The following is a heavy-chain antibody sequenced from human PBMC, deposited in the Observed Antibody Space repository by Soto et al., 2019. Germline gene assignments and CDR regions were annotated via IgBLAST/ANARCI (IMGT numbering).Heavy chain of an antibody. Sequence: QVQLVQSGAEVKKPGASVKVSCKASGFPFAGNTVLWVRQAPGQGLEWMGWINVGNGNTKLSQKFQGRFTLATDTSASTAYMELSSLRSEDTAVYYCARGLPTTVTILQSWGQGTLVTVAS. CDR3: ARGLPTTVTILQS. D-gene: IGHD4-17*01. CDR1: GFPFAGNT. V-gene: IGHV1-3*01. J-gene: IGHJ5*02. CDR2: INVGNGNT.